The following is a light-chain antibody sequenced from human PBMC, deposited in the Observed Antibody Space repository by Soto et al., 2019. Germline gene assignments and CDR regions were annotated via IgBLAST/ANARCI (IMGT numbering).Light chain of an antibody. CDR2: SYN. V-gene: IGLV1-44*01. CDR3: AAWDDSLNGYV. J-gene: IGLJ1*01. CDR1: SSNIGSNT. Sequence: QSVLTQPPSASGTPGQRVTISCSGSSSNIGSNTVNWYQQLPGTAPKLLIYSYNQRPSGVPDRFSGSKSVTSASLAISGLQSEDEADYYCAAWDDSLNGYVFGTATKLTVL.